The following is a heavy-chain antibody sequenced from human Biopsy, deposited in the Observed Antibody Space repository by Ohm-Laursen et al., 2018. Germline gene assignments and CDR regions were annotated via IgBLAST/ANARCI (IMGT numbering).Heavy chain of an antibody. CDR1: GGSIGGGEYY. Sequence: PSETPSLTCTVSGGSIGGGEYYWNWIRQHPGKGLEWIGLISYSGTTFYNPSLESLLTISIDTSKNHFSLNLRSVTAADTAVYYCARGVPHYDGSGFPLAGYWYFDLWGRGTLVTVSS. V-gene: IGHV4-31*01. CDR2: ISYSGTT. J-gene: IGHJ2*01. D-gene: IGHD3-22*01. CDR3: ARGVPHYDGSGFPLAGYWYFDL.